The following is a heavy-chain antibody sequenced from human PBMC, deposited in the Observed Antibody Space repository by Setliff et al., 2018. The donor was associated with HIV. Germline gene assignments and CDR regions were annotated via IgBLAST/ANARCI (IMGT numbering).Heavy chain of an antibody. CDR3: ARGPPFAY. CDR1: GGSFIGSSFQ. CDR2: IAYSGTT. V-gene: IGHV4-39*07. J-gene: IGHJ4*02. Sequence: LSLTCTVSGGSFIGSSFQSTWFRQTPGKGLEWIADIAYSGTTMYTNYNPSLESRVIVSEDTSRDQFFLKLTSVTADDTAIYYCARGPPFAYWGQGLLVTVSS.